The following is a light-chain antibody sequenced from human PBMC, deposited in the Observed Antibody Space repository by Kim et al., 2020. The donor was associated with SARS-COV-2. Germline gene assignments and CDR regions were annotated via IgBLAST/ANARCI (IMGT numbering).Light chain of an antibody. V-gene: IGKV1-5*03. Sequence: ASVGDRVTITCRASQSISNWLAWYQQKPGKAPKLLIQQASSLESGVPSRFSGRGSGTEFTLTISGLQPDDFATYYCQQYNRYSWTFGQGTKVDIK. CDR3: QQYNRYSWT. J-gene: IGKJ1*01. CDR1: QSISNW. CDR2: QAS.